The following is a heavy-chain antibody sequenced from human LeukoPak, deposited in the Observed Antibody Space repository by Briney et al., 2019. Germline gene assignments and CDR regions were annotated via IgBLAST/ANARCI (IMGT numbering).Heavy chain of an antibody. CDR1: GYTFTGYY. J-gene: IGHJ4*02. Sequence: GASVTVSCKASGYTFTGYYMHWVRQAPGQGLEWMGWINPNSGGTNYAQKFQGRVTMTRDTSISTAYMELSRLRSDDTAVYYCARDRSRFLGLCYFDYWGQGTLVTVSS. V-gene: IGHV1-2*02. D-gene: IGHD3-16*01. CDR2: INPNSGGT. CDR3: ARDRSRFLGLCYFDY.